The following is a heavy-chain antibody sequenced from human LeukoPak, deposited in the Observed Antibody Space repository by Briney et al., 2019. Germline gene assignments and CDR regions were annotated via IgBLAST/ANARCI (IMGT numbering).Heavy chain of an antibody. J-gene: IGHJ6*02. CDR1: GYTFISYD. CDR2: MNPKSGHT. CDR3: ARGGGGKDGDDRFYYGMDV. V-gene: IGHV1-8*01. Sequence: ASVKVSCKASGYTFISYDSNWLRQAPGQGLEWMGWMNPKSGHTGYAQKFQGRVTMTGDTSKTTAYLEVSSLKSEDTAVYYCARGGGGKDGDDRFYYGMDVWGQGTTVTVS. D-gene: IGHD4-17*01.